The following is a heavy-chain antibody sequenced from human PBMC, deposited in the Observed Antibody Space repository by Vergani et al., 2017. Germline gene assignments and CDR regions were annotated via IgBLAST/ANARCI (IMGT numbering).Heavy chain of an antibody. V-gene: IGHV3-30*03. CDR1: GFTFSSYG. CDR3: ARGRDIVVVPAAMPSPPWFDP. J-gene: IGHJ5*02. CDR2: ISYDGSNK. Sequence: QVQLVESGGGVVQPGRSLRLSCAASGFTFSSYGMHWVRQAPGKGLEWVAVISYDGSNKYYADSVKGRFTISRDNSKNTLYLQMNSLRAEDTAVYYCARGRDIVVVPAAMPSPPWFDPWGQGTLVTVSS. D-gene: IGHD2-2*01.